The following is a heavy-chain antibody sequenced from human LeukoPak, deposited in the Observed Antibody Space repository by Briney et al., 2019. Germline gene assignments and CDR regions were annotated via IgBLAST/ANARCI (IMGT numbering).Heavy chain of an antibody. J-gene: IGHJ4*02. Sequence: WGALRLSCAASEFSVRSNYMTWVRQAPGKGLEWVSLIYSDGSTYYADSVKGRLTMSRDNSKNTLYLQMNSLRSEDQAVYSCATTGVRGVLDYWGQANLVTVYS. D-gene: IGHD3-10*01. CDR3: ATTGVRGVLDY. CDR2: IYSDGST. V-gene: IGHV3-53*05. CDR1: EFSVRSNY.